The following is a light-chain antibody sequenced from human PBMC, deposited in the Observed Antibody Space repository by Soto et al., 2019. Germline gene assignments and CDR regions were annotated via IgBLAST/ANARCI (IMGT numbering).Light chain of an antibody. Sequence: QSVLTQPPSVSGAPGQRVTISCTGSSSNIGAGYDVHWYQQLPGAAPKLLIYGNSNRPSGVPDRFSGSKSGTSASLAITGLQAEDDADYYCQSYASSLSVLYVFGTGTKVTV. V-gene: IGLV1-40*01. CDR2: GNS. CDR3: QSYASSLSVLYV. J-gene: IGLJ1*01. CDR1: SSNIGAGYD.